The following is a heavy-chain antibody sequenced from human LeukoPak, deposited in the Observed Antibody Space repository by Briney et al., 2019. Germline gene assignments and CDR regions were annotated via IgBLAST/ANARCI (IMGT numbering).Heavy chain of an antibody. CDR3: ARPMTTVTTGHFVY. CDR2: IYYSGST. V-gene: IGHV4-39*01. Sequence: SETLSLTCTVSGGSISSSSYYWGWIRQPPGKGLEWIGSIYYSGSTYYNPSLKSRVTISVDTSKNQFSLKLSSVTAADTAVYYCARPMTTVTTGHFVYWGQGTLVTVSS. D-gene: IGHD4-17*01. J-gene: IGHJ4*02. CDR1: GGSISSSSYY.